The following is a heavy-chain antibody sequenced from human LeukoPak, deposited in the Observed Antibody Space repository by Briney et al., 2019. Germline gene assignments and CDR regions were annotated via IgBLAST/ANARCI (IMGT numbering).Heavy chain of an antibody. CDR1: GYSFTSYW. J-gene: IGHJ6*02. V-gene: IGHV5-51*01. D-gene: IGHD3-3*01. CDR3: ARHRRFLDYYYYGMDV. CDR2: IYPGDSDT. Sequence: GESLKISCKGSGYSFTSYWIGWVRQMPGKGLEWMGIIYPGDSDTRYSPSFQGQVTISADKSISTAYLQWSSLKASDTAMYYCARHRRFLDYYYYGMDVWGQGTTVTVSS.